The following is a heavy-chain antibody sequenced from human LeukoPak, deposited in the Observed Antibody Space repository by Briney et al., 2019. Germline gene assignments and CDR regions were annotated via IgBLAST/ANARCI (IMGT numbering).Heavy chain of an antibody. CDR1: GGSISSSSYY. J-gene: IGHJ6*03. CDR2: IYYSGST. CDR3: ASGGQSSGWYYYYYMDV. Sequence: PSETLSLTCTVSGGSISSSSYYWGWIRQPPGKGLEWIGSIYYSGSTYYNPSLKSRVTISVDTSKNQFSLKLSSVTAADTAVYYCASGGQSSGWYYYYYMDVWGKGATVTISS. D-gene: IGHD6-19*01. V-gene: IGHV4-39*01.